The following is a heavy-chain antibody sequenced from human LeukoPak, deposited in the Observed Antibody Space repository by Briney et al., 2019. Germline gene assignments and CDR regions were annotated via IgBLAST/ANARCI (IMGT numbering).Heavy chain of an antibody. CDR2: IDSSSSTI. CDR3: VREADCTGGSCYLSHWFDP. Sequence: PGGSLRLCCEASGFIFSDYNMNWVRQAPGKGLEWLSYIDSSSSTIYYADSVKGRFTISRDNAKNTVNLQMNSLREEDTAVYYCVREADCTGGSCYLSHWFDPWGQGTLVTVSS. V-gene: IGHV3-48*02. J-gene: IGHJ5*02. CDR1: GFIFSDYN. D-gene: IGHD2-15*01.